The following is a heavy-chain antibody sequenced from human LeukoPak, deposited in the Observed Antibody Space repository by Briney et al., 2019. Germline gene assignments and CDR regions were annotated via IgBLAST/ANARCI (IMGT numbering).Heavy chain of an antibody. CDR1: GYTFTNYA. D-gene: IGHD6-13*01. CDR3: ARGRGPPNSNRDFYYYYYMDV. CDR2: INAVNGHT. J-gene: IGHJ6*03. V-gene: IGHV1-3*03. Sequence: ASVKVSCKASGYTFTNYAIHWVRQAPGQRFEWMGWINAVNGHTKYSQEFQDRITITRDTFATTAYMELSNLRSEDMALYYCARGRGPPNSNRDFYYYYYMDVWGTGTTVTVSS.